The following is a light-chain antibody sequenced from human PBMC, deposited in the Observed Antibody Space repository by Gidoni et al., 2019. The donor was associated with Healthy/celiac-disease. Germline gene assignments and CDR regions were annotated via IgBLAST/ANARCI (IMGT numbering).Light chain of an antibody. V-gene: IGLV3-27*01. CDR2: KDS. CDR3: YSAADKGV. J-gene: IGLJ2*01. Sequence: SYELTQPSSVSVSPGQTARITCSGDVLAKKYARWFQQKPGQAPVLVIYKDSERPSGIPERFSGSSSGTTVTFTISGAQVEDEADYYCYSAADKGVFGGGTKLTVL. CDR1: VLAKKY.